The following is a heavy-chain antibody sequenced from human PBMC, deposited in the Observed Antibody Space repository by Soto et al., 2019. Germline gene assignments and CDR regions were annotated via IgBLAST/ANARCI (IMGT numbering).Heavy chain of an antibody. V-gene: IGHV4-4*02. Sequence: QVQLQESGPGLVKPSGTLSLTCAVSGGSITSSNWWSWVRQPPGKGLEWIGEIYHSGSTIYNPFLQSRHTTSLDNSKKLFSLQLCSVTAEDTGVYYWSKEKWNGKWFDRWGQGTLVT. CDR3: SKEKWNGKWFDR. CDR1: GGSITSSNW. J-gene: IGHJ5*02. CDR2: IYHSGST. D-gene: IGHD1-1*01.